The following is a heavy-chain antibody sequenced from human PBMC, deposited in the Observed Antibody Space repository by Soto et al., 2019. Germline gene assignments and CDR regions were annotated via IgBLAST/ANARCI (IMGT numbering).Heavy chain of an antibody. D-gene: IGHD3-22*01. J-gene: IGHJ4*02. CDR1: GGSISSGGYY. CDR2: IYYSGST. V-gene: IGHV4-31*03. Sequence: SETLSLTCTVSGGSISSGGYYWSWIRQHPGKGLEWIGYIYYSGSTYYNTSLKSRVTISVDTSKNQFSLKLSSVTAADTAVYYCARVAYYDSSGPKFDYWGQGTLVTVSS. CDR3: ARVAYYDSSGPKFDY.